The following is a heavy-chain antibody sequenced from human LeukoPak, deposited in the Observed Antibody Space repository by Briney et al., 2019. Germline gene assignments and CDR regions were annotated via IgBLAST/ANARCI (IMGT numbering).Heavy chain of an antibody. V-gene: IGHV3-23*01. D-gene: IGHD7-27*01. CDR3: AKVQFNWGPIDY. CDR2: IDGSGDKT. J-gene: IGHJ4*02. CDR1: GFTFSNFA. Sequence: PGGPLRLSCAASGFTFSNFAIRWVRQVPGKGLEWVSSIDGSGDKTHYPDSVRGRFTVSRDNSKNTLYLQMNSLRVEDTATYFCAKVQFNWGPIDYWGQGTPVIVSS.